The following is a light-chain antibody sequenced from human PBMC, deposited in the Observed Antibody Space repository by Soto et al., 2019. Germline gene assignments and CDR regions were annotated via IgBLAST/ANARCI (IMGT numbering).Light chain of an antibody. J-gene: IGLJ2*01. CDR1: SSNIGANY. Sequence: QSVLTQPPSVSAAPGQKVTISCSGSSSNIGANYVSWYQQLPGTAPKLLIYDNDKRPSGIPDRFSGSKSGTSATLGITGLQTGDEANYYCGTWDNSLTAVFFGGGTQLTVL. V-gene: IGLV1-51*01. CDR2: DND. CDR3: GTWDNSLTAVF.